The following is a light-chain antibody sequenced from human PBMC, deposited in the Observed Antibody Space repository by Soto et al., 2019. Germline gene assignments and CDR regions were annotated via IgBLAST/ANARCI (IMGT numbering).Light chain of an antibody. J-gene: IGLJ1*01. CDR3: SSCTTSDTYV. V-gene: IGLV2-14*01. CDR2: DVS. Sequence: QSVLTQPASVSGSPGQSIAISCTGTSSDVGAYNYVSWYQQHPGKAPKLMIYDVSNRPSGVSDRFSGSKSGNTASLTISGLQAEDEADYYCSSCTTSDTYVFGSGTKLTVL. CDR1: SSDVGAYNY.